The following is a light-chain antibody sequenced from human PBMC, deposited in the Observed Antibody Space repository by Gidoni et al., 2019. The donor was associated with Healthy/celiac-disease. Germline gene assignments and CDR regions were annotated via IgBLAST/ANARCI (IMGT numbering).Light chain of an antibody. CDR1: QRVSSN. CDR2: GAS. J-gene: IGKJ1*01. Sequence: EIVMTQSPATLSVSPGERATLSCRASQRVSSNLAWYQQKPGQAPRLLINGASPRATGIPARFSSSGSGTKFTLTISSMQSEDFAVYYYQQYNNWPSWTFGQGTKVEIK. V-gene: IGKV3-15*01. CDR3: QQYNNWPSWT.